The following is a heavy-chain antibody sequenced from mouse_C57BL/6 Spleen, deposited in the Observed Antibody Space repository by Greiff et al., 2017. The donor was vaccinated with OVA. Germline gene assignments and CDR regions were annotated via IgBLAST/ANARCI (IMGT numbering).Heavy chain of an antibody. CDR1: GYAFSSSW. V-gene: IGHV1-82*01. CDR3: ARWETGYAMDY. Sequence: QVQLQQSGPELVKPGASVKISCKASGYAFSSSWMNWVKQRPGKGLEWIGRIYPGDGDTNYNGKFKGKATLTADKSSSTAYMQLSSLTSEDSAVYFCARWETGYAMDYWGQGTSVTVSS. CDR2: IYPGDGDT. J-gene: IGHJ4*01. D-gene: IGHD4-1*01.